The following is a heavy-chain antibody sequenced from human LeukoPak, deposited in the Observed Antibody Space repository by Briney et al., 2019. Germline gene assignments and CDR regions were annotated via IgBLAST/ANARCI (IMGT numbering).Heavy chain of an antibody. Sequence: SQTLSLTCTVSGGSISSGGYYWSWIRQHPGKGLEWIGYIYYSGSTYYNPSLKSRVTISVDTSKNQFSLKLSSVTAADTAVYYCARGGASYDSSGYYYIPYYFDYWGQGTLVTVSS. J-gene: IGHJ4*02. CDR2: IYYSGST. D-gene: IGHD3-22*01. CDR1: GGSISSGGYY. V-gene: IGHV4-31*03. CDR3: ARGGASYDSSGYYYIPYYFDY.